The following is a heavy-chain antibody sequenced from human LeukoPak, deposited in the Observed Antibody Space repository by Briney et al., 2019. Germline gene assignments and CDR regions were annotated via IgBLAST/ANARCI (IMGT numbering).Heavy chain of an antibody. Sequence: PGRSLKLSCAASGFTFGTYAMHWVRQAPGKGLEWVAVISYDGSKKNYADSLKGRFTISRDNSKNTLYLQMNSLRAEDTAVYYCAKVIATAGTIWFDPWGQGTLVTVSS. CDR3: AKVIATAGTIWFDP. J-gene: IGHJ5*02. V-gene: IGHV3-30-3*01. CDR1: GFTFGTYA. CDR2: ISYDGSKK. D-gene: IGHD6-13*01.